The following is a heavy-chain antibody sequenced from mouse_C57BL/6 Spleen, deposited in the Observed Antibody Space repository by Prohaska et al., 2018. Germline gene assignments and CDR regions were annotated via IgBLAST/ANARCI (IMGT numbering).Heavy chain of an antibody. V-gene: IGHV2-6*03. J-gene: IGHJ4*01. CDR2: IWSDGST. Sequence: QVQLKESGPGLVAPSQSLSIICTVSGFSLTSYGVHWVRQPPGKGLEWLVVIWSDGSTTYNSALKSRLGISKDNSKSQVFLKMNSLQTDDTAMYYCARFDYRRDAMDYWGQGTSVTVSS. CDR1: GFSLTSYG. CDR3: ARFDYRRDAMDY. D-gene: IGHD2-4*01.